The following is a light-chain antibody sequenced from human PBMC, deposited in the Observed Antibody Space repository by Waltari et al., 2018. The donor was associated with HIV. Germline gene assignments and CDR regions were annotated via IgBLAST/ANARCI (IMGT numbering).Light chain of an antibody. Sequence: DIHMTQSPSSLSASIGDRVTITCRASQSIASYLNWYQQKPGKAPKLLIYAASSLQSGVPSRFSGSGSGTDFTLTISSLQSEDFATYSCHQTYTSPWTFGQGTKVEI. CDR3: HQTYTSPWT. CDR1: QSIASY. CDR2: AAS. V-gene: IGKV1-39*01. J-gene: IGKJ1*01.